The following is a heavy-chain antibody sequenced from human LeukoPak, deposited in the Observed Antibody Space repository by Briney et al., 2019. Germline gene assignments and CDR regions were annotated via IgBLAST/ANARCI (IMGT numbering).Heavy chain of an antibody. CDR2: VSYDGSDK. V-gene: IGHV3-30*18. D-gene: IGHD3/OR15-3a*01. Sequence: GSLRLSCAASEFTFSSYAMHWVRQAPGKGLEWVALVSYDGSDKYYADSVKGRFTISRDNSKNTLYLQMNSLRGEDTAVYYCAKAHLLDWLLPFDYWGRGTLVTVSS. J-gene: IGHJ4*02. CDR3: AKAHLLDWLLPFDY. CDR1: EFTFSSYA.